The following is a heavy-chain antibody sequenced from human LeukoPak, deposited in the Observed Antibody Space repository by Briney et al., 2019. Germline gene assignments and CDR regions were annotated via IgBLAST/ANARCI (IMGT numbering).Heavy chain of an antibody. CDR1: GYSFTSYW. CDR2: IYPGDSDT. J-gene: IGHJ4*02. CDR3: ARVDTAMVTTLGYFDY. V-gene: IGHV5-51*01. Sequence: GESLKISCKGSGYSFTSYWIGWVRQMPGKGLEWMGIIYPGDSDTRYSPSFQGQVTIPADKSISTAYLQWSSLKASDTAMYYCARVDTAMVTTLGYFDYWGQGTLVTVSS. D-gene: IGHD5-18*01.